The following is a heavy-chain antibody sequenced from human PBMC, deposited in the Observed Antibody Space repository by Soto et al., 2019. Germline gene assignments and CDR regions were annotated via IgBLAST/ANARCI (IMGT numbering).Heavy chain of an antibody. J-gene: IGHJ4*02. CDR2: ISSSSSYI. D-gene: IGHD5-18*01. CDR3: ARDQPGYSYGYGLGY. Sequence: EVQLVESGGGLVKPGGSLRLSCAASGFTFSSYSMNWVRQAPGKGLEWVSSISSSSSYIYYADSVKGRFTISRDNAKNSLYLQMTRLLAEDTAVYYCARDQPGYSYGYGLGYWGQGTLVTVSS. CDR1: GFTFSSYS. V-gene: IGHV3-21*01.